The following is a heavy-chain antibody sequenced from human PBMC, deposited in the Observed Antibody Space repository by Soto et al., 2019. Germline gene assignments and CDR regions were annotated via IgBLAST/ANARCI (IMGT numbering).Heavy chain of an antibody. CDR1: GYTFTIYG. D-gene: IGHD5-12*01. CDR3: AEALGYGGYLGMDV. Sequence: ASVKVSCKASGYTFTIYGINWVRQAPGQGLEWMGWISPDNGNTNYAQKLQGRVTMTTDTSTSTAYMELRSLRSDDTAVYYCAEALGYGGYLGMDVWGQGTTVTVS. V-gene: IGHV1-18*01. J-gene: IGHJ6*02. CDR2: ISPDNGNT.